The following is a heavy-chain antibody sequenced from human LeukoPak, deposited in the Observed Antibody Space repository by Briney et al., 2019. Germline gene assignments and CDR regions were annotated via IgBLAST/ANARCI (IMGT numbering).Heavy chain of an antibody. CDR1: GGTFSSYA. V-gene: IGHV3-23*01. D-gene: IGHD3-22*01. Sequence: ASVKVSCKASGGTFSSYAMSWVRQAPGKGLEWVSAISGSGGSTYYADSVKGRFTISRDNSKNTLYLQMNSLRAEDTAVYYCANPYYYDSSGYLDAFDIWGQGTMVTVSS. J-gene: IGHJ3*02. CDR3: ANPYYYDSSGYLDAFDI. CDR2: ISGSGGST.